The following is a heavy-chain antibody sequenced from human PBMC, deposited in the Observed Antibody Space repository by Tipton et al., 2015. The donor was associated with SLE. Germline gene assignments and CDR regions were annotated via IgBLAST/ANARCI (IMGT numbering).Heavy chain of an antibody. CDR2: ISSNGGST. V-gene: IGHV3-64*04. Sequence: SLRLSCAASGFTFSSYAMHWVRQAPGKGLEYVSAISSNGGSTYYADSVKGRFTISRDNAKNSLYLQMNSLRAEDTAVYYCARAPGGSGSPDYWGQGTLVTVSS. J-gene: IGHJ4*02. D-gene: IGHD3-10*01. CDR1: GFTFSSYA. CDR3: ARAPGGSGSPDY.